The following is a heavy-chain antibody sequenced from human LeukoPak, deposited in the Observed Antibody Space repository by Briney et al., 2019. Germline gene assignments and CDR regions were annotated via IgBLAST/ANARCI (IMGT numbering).Heavy chain of an antibody. J-gene: IGHJ4*02. CDR3: ASPSGSYSSTHVPLDY. CDR1: GGSISSYY. Sequence: SETLSLTCTVSGGSISSYYWSWIRQPPGKGLEWIGYIYYSGSTNYNPSLKSRVTISVDTSKNQFSLKLSSVTAADTAVYYCASPSGSYSSTHVPLDYWGQGTLVTVSS. V-gene: IGHV4-59*01. CDR2: IYYSGST. D-gene: IGHD1-26*01.